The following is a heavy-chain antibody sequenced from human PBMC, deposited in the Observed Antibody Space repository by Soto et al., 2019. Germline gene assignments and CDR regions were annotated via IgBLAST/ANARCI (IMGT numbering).Heavy chain of an antibody. Sequence: QVQLLQSGAEVKKPGASVKVSCKASGYTFTNYGITWVRQAPGQGLEWMGWINAYNGDTHYTQRLQGRVTMTTDTSTSTAYMELRGLRSDDTAVYYCARVRQIVGYFYYYMDVWGKVTTVTVSS. CDR3: ARVRQIVGYFYYYMDV. CDR1: GYTFTNYG. J-gene: IGHJ6*03. V-gene: IGHV1-18*01. CDR2: INAYNGDT. D-gene: IGHD6-6*01.